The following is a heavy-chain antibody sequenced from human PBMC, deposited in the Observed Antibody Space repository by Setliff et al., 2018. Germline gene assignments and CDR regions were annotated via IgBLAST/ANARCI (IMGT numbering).Heavy chain of an antibody. Sequence: PSETLSLTCSVSGMSITSYYWSWIRQSPGRGLEWIGYIYYTGSTTYSPSLKSRVTISPGTSKNQFHLTVKSVTEADTAVYYCARALRSPLGGTAFVPVHFDPWGQGILVTSPQ. CDR3: ARALRSPLGGTAFVPVHFDP. V-gene: IGHV4-59*01. CDR1: GMSITSYY. J-gene: IGHJ5*02. CDR2: IYYTGST. D-gene: IGHD3-16*01.